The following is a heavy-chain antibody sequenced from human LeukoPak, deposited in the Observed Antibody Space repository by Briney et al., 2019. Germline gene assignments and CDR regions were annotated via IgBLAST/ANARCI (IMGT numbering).Heavy chain of an antibody. D-gene: IGHD2-15*01. CDR1: GYTFTNNY. J-gene: IGHJ4*02. Sequence: ASVKVSCKSSGYTFTNNYMRWVRQAPGQGLEGMGIINPSGGSTNYAQKFQGRVTMTRDTSTSTVYMELSSLRSEDTAVYYCARAVGIVVVVVATLDYWGQGTLVTVSS. CDR2: INPSGGST. CDR3: ARAVGIVVVVVATLDY. V-gene: IGHV1-46*01.